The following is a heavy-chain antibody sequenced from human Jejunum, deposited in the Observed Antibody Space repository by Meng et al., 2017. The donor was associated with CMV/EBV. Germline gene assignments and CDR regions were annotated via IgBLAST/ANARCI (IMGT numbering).Heavy chain of an antibody. CDR1: FSSCT. D-gene: IGHD1-20*01. J-gene: IGHJ4*02. V-gene: IGHV3-21*01. CDR3: ARGDPEKLISGNVSPVDY. Sequence: FSSCTLTWVRQAPGEVLQWVSSVDATSSYIYYADSLGGGFTISRDNTDNSMDLQVNSLRAEDTAVYYYARGDPEKLISGNVSPVDYWSQGTLVTVSS. CDR2: VDATSSYI.